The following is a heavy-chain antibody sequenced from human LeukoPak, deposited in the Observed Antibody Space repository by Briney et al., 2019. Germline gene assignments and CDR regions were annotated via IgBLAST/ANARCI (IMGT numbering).Heavy chain of an antibody. V-gene: IGHV1-46*01. Sequence: ASVKVSCKASGYTFTSNYIHWVRQAPGQGLEWMGMIYPRDGSTSYAQKFQGRVTVTRDTSTSTVYMELSSLRSEDTAVYYCARRASYSNYPYYFDYWGQGTLVTVSS. D-gene: IGHD4-4*01. CDR3: ARRASYSNYPYYFDY. CDR2: IYPRDGST. CDR1: GYTFTSNY. J-gene: IGHJ4*02.